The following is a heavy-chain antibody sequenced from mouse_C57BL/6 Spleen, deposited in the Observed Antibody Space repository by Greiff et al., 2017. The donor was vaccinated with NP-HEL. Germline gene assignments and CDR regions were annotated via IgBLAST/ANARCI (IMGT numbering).Heavy chain of an antibody. J-gene: IGHJ2*01. CDR1: GFTFSSYT. Sequence: EVKLVESGGGLVKPGGSLKLSCAASGFTFSSYTMSWVRQTPEKRLEWVATISGGGGNTYYPDSVKGRFTISRDNAKNTLYLQMSSLRSEDTALYYCARDSKDFFDYWGQGTTLTVSS. CDR2: ISGGGGNT. CDR3: ARDSKDFFDY. D-gene: IGHD2-5*01. V-gene: IGHV5-9*01.